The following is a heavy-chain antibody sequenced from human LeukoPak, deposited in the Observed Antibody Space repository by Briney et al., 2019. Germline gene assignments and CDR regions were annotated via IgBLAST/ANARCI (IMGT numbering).Heavy chain of an antibody. Sequence: ASVKVSCKVSGYTLTELSMHWVRQAPGKGLEWMGGFDPEDGETIYAQKFQGRVTMTEDTSTDTAYMELSSLRSEDTAVYYCATIAGSSSWYSIPNWFDPWGQGTLVTVSS. CDR1: GYTLTELS. V-gene: IGHV1-24*01. CDR2: FDPEDGET. D-gene: IGHD6-13*01. J-gene: IGHJ5*02. CDR3: ATIAGSSSWYSIPNWFDP.